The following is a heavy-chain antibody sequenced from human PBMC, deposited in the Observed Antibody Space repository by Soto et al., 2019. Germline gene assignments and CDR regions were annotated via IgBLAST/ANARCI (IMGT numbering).Heavy chain of an antibody. D-gene: IGHD3-9*01. Sequence: PGESLKISCKGSGYSFTSYWISWVCQMPGKGLEGMGRIDPSDSYTNYSPSFQGHVTISADKSISTAYLQWSSLKAWDTARYYCARHGTYDILAGPSYYYYGMDVWGQGTTVTVSS. CDR3: ARHGTYDILAGPSYYYYGMDV. CDR2: IDPSDSYT. CDR1: GYSFTSYW. J-gene: IGHJ6*02. V-gene: IGHV5-10-1*01.